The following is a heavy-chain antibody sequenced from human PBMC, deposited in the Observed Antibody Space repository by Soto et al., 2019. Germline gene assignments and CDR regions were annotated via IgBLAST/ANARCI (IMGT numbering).Heavy chain of an antibody. D-gene: IGHD1-26*01. CDR2: ISGSGGNT. Sequence: GSLRLSCGASGYTFSTYAMSWVRQAPGKGLEWVSAISGSGGNTYYTDSVEGRFTISRDNSKNTLSPQMNSQRAEDTAVYYCAVRKTGSFFDYWGRGTLVTVSS. CDR3: AVRKTGSFFDY. V-gene: IGHV3-23*01. J-gene: IGHJ4*02. CDR1: GYTFSTYA.